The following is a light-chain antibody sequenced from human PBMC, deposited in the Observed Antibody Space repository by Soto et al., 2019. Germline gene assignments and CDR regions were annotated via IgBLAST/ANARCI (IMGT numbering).Light chain of an antibody. CDR2: EVS. V-gene: IGLV2-8*01. J-gene: IGLJ1*01. CDR1: SSDVGGYNY. CDR3: TSYAGSNNV. Sequence: QSALTQPPSASGSPGQSVTISCTGTSSDVGGYNYVSWYQQHPGKAPKLMIYEVSKRPSGVPDRCSGSKSGNTASLTVSGLQAEDEDDYDCTSYAGSNNVFGTGTKLTVL.